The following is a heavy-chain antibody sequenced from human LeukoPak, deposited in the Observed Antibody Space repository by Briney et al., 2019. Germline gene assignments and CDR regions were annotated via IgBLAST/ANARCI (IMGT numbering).Heavy chain of an antibody. D-gene: IGHD2-15*01. CDR1: GFTVSSNS. V-gene: IGHV3-53*01. CDR2: LFSGGSA. CDR3: ARFHRGWYFDY. J-gene: IGHJ4*02. Sequence: GGSLRLSCVASGFTVSSNSMDWVRQAPGKGLEWVSILFSGGSALYADSVKGRFTISRDNSKNTLYLQMNSLRAEDTAVYYCARFHRGWYFDYWGQGTLVTVSS.